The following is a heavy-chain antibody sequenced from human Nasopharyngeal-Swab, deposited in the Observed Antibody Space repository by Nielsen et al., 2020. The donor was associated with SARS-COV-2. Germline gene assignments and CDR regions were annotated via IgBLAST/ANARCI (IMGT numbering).Heavy chain of an antibody. Sequence: GGSLRLSCAASGFTFSSHAMHWVRQAPGKGLEWVAVISYDGSNKYYADSVKGRFTISRDNSKNTLYLQMNSLRAEDTAVYYCARGGLLELGFYWYFDLWGRGTLVTVSS. CDR3: ARGGLLELGFYWYFDL. D-gene: IGHD2-21*02. CDR2: ISYDGSNK. J-gene: IGHJ2*01. CDR1: GFTFSSHA. V-gene: IGHV3-30-3*01.